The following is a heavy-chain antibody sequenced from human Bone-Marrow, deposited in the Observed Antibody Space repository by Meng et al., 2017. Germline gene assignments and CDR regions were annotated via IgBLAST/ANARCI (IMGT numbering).Heavy chain of an antibody. J-gene: IGHJ3*02. Sequence: GESLKISCAASGFTFSSYSMNWARQAPGKGLEWVSSISSSSSYIYYADSVKGRFTISRDNAKNSLYLQMNSLRAEDTAVYYCARNSVADDAFDIWGQGTMVTVSS. CDR2: ISSSSSYI. V-gene: IGHV3-21*01. CDR1: GFTFSSYS. CDR3: ARNSVADDAFDI. D-gene: IGHD2-15*01.